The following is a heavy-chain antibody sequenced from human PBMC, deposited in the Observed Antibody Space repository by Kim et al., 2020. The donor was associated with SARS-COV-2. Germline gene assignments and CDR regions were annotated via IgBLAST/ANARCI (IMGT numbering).Heavy chain of an antibody. CDR2: IYYSGST. CDR1: GGSISSYY. CDR3: ARAPDGYNPKPRIYYFDY. D-gene: IGHD5-12*01. Sequence: SETLSLTCTVSGGSISSYYWSWIRQPPGKGLEWIGYIYYSGSTNYNPSLKSRVTISVDTSKNQFSLKLSSVTAADTAVYYCARAPDGYNPKPRIYYFDYWGQGTLVTVSS. V-gene: IGHV4-59*13. J-gene: IGHJ4*02.